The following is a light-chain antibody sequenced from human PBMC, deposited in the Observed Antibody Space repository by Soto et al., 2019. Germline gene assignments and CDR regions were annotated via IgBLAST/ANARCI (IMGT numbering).Light chain of an antibody. V-gene: IGLV2-8*01. CDR1: SSDVGGYNF. CDR2: EVS. J-gene: IGLJ1*01. CDR3: TSYAGSNNV. Sequence: QSALTQPPSASGSPGQSVTISCTGTSSDVGGYNFVSCYQQHPGKAPKLMIYEVSKRPSWVPDRFSGSNSGNTASLTVSGLQAEDDADYYCTSYAGSNNVFGTGTKVTVL.